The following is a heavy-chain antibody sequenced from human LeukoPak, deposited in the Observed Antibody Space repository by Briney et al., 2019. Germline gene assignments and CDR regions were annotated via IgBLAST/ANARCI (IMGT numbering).Heavy chain of an antibody. Sequence: SETLSLTCAVAGYSISSGYYWGWIRQPPGKGLEWIGSIYHTGITSYNPSLKSRVTISADTSKNQFSLNLTSVTAADTAVYYCARDGGVLRFLEWLYAFDIWGQETMVIVSS. D-gene: IGHD3-3*01. CDR2: IYHTGIT. J-gene: IGHJ3*02. CDR1: GYSISSGYY. V-gene: IGHV4-38-2*02. CDR3: ARDGGVLRFLEWLYAFDI.